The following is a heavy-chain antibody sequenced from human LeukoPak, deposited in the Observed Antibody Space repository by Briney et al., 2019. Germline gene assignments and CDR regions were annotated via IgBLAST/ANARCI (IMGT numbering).Heavy chain of an antibody. V-gene: IGHV4-39*02. D-gene: IGHD3-10*01. CDR1: GGSISSSSYY. Sequence: SETLSLTCTVSGGSISSSSYYWGWIRQPPGKGLEWIGSIYYSGSTYYNPSLKSRVSISVDTSKNQFSLKLSSVTAADTAVYYCARDYGSGRNWGQGTLVTVSS. CDR2: IYYSGST. CDR3: ARDYGSGRN. J-gene: IGHJ4*02.